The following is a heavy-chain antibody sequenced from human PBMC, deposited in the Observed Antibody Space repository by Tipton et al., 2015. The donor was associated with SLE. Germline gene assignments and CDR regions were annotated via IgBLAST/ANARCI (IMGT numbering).Heavy chain of an antibody. CDR2: IYSSGST. D-gene: IGHD3-10*01. CDR1: GGSITTYY. CDR3: ASGGYYGSGSYYGGWFDP. V-gene: IGHV4-4*08. J-gene: IGHJ5*02. Sequence: TLSLTCTVSGGSITTYYWSWIRQPPGKGLEWIGYIYSSGSTNYNPSLKSRVTLPLDTSKNQFSLHLRSVTAADTAVYYCASGGYYGSGSYYGGWFDPWGQGTLVTVSS.